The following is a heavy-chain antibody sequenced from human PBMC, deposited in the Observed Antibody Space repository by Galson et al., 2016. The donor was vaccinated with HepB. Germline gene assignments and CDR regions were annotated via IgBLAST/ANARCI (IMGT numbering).Heavy chain of an antibody. CDR2: ISYDGSHT. J-gene: IGHJ4*02. CDR3: GKRIPVAGSRGGGLDY. CDR1: GFTFSSYC. V-gene: IGHV3-30*18. Sequence: SLRLSCAASGFTFSSYCMHWIRQAPGKGLEWVAAISYDGSHTYYADSVKGRYTISRDNSKNTVYLQANSLRAEDTAVYYCGKRIPVAGSRGGGLDYWGQGTLVTVSS. D-gene: IGHD6-19*01.